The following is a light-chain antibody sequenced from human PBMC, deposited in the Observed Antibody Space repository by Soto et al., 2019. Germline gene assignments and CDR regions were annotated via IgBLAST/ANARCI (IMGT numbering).Light chain of an antibody. CDR1: QSISSW. Sequence: DIQMTQSPSTLSASVGDRVTITCRASQSISSWLAWYQQKPGKAPKLLIYDASSLESGVPSRFSGSGSGTDFTLSISCLQHDDFATHSCQQYNSYSFFGQGTKLEIK. CDR3: QQYNSYSF. CDR2: DAS. J-gene: IGKJ2*01. V-gene: IGKV1-5*01.